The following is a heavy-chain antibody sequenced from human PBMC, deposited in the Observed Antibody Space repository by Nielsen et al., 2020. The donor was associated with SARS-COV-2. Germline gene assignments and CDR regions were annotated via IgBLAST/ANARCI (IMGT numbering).Heavy chain of an antibody. Sequence: WVRQAPGQGLEWMGWINTNTGNPTYAQGFTGRFVFSLDTPVSTAYLQISSLKAEDTAVYYCASGVVVVPALDYYYYGMDVWGQGTTVTVSS. J-gene: IGHJ6*02. D-gene: IGHD2-2*01. V-gene: IGHV7-4-1*02. CDR2: INTNTGNP. CDR3: ASGVVVVPALDYYYYGMDV.